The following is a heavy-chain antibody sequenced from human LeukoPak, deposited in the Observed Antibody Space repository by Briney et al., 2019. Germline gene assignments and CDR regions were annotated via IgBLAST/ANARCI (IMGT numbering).Heavy chain of an antibody. V-gene: IGHV3-53*01. CDR2: IYGGGTT. D-gene: IGHD3-3*02. Sequence: PGGSLRLSCAASGFTVSTYYMNWVRQAPGKGLEWVSIIYGGGTTYYADSVKGRFTISRDTSKNTLSLQMNSLRAEDTAVYFCARVGDHFHWNLDLWGRGTLVSVSS. CDR3: ARVGDHFHWNLDL. J-gene: IGHJ2*01. CDR1: GFTVSTYY.